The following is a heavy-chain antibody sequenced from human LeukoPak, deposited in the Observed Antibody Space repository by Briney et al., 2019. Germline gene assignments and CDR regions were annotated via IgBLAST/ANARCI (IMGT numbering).Heavy chain of an antibody. CDR1: GGSISSYY. Sequence: SETLSLTCTVSGGSISSYYWSWIRQPSGKGLKWIGYIYYSGATNYNPSLKSRVTISVDTSKNQFSRKLSSVTAPDPAVYYCARGRQWFDPWGQGTLVTVSS. CDR3: ARGRQWFDP. CDR2: IYYSGAT. V-gene: IGHV4-59*01. J-gene: IGHJ5*02.